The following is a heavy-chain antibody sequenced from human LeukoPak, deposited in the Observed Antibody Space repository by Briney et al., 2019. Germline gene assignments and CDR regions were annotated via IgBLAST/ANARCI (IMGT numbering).Heavy chain of an antibody. J-gene: IGHJ5*02. D-gene: IGHD6-19*01. Sequence: PGGTLRLSCAGAGFTFSSYGMSWVRQAPGKGLEWVSGISGSGDRTVYLDSVKGRFTISRDNSKNTLHLQMNSLRPEDTAVYYCATKGPQEWLVPWFDPWGQGTLVTVSS. CDR3: ATKGPQEWLVPWFDP. CDR2: ISGSGDRT. V-gene: IGHV3-23*01. CDR1: GFTFSSYG.